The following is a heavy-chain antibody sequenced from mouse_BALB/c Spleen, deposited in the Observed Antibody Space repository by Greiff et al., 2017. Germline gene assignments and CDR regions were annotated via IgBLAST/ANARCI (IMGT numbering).Heavy chain of an antibody. V-gene: IGHV5-6-5*01. J-gene: IGHJ3*01. CDR2: ISSGGST. D-gene: IGHD2-2*01. CDR1: GFTFSSYA. CDR3: ARDYGYDEAWFAY. Sequence: EVMLVESGGGLVKPGGSLKLSCAASGFTFSSYAMSWVRQTPEKRLEWVASISSGGSTYYPDSVKGRFTISRDNARNILYLQMSSLRSEDTAMYYCARDYGYDEAWFAYWGQGTLVTVSA.